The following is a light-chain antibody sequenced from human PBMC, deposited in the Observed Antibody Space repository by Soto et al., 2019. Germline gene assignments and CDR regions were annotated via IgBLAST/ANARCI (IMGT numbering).Light chain of an antibody. J-gene: IGKJ5*01. CDR1: QTISGN. CDR2: AAS. Sequence: EIVLSQSPGTLSVSPGERATLSCRASQTISGNSLAWYQQRLGQAPRLLIYAASTRAAGIPARFSGSGSGTDFTLTISSLQSEDFAVYYCQQYYDWPITFGQGTRLEIK. CDR3: QQYYDWPIT. V-gene: IGKV3-15*01.